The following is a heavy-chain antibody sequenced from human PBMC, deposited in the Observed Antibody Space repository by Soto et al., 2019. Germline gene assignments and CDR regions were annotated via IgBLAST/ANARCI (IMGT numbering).Heavy chain of an antibody. D-gene: IGHD4-17*01. CDR2: ISGSGGGT. CDR3: VGDYGGIEGFDI. CDR1: GITFTKYA. J-gene: IGHJ3*02. V-gene: IGHV3-23*01. Sequence: GGSLRLSCAASGITFTKYAMAWVRQAPEKGLEWVSGISGSGGGTYYADSVKGRFTISRDNSKNTLFLQMNSLRAEDTAKYYSVGDYGGIEGFDIWGQGTMVT.